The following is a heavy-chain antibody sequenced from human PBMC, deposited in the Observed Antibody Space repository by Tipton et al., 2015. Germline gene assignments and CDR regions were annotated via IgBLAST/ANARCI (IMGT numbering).Heavy chain of an antibody. CDR2: INHRGRT. J-gene: IGHJ2*01. V-gene: IGHV4-34*01. CDR3: AREGYYSDSSGYPDYWYFDI. CDR1: GGSFSGYY. Sequence: TLSLTCAVYGGSFSGYYWSWIRQSPGKGLEWIGEINHRGRTYYNPSLKSRVTISVDASKNQFSLKLSSVTAADTAVYYSAREGYYSDSSGYPDYWYFDIWGRGTLVTVPS. D-gene: IGHD3-22*01.